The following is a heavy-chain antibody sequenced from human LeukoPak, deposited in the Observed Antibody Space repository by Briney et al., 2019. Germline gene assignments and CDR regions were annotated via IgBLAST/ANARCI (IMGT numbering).Heavy chain of an antibody. V-gene: IGHV1-2*02. CDR3: ARASKTSDLYYLDY. CDR2: INPNSGGT. Sequence: ASVKVSCKASGYTFTGYYMHWVRPAPGQGLEWMGWINPNSGGTNYAQKFQGRVTMTRDTSISTAYMELSRLRSDDTAVYYCARASKTSDLYYLDYWGQGTLVTVSS. J-gene: IGHJ4*02. CDR1: GYTFTGYY.